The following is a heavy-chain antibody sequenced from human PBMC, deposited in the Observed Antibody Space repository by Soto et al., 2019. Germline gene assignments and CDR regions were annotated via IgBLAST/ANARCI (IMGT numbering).Heavy chain of an antibody. CDR1: GSTFTSYY. CDR2: INPSGGST. V-gene: IGHV1-46*01. J-gene: IGHJ4*02. Sequence: GASVKVSCKASGSTFTSYYMHWVRQAPGQGLDWMGMINPSGGSTSYAQNFQGRVSMTRDMSTSTVYMELSSLRSEDTAVYYCARLYSNLDYWGQGTLVPVSS. D-gene: IGHD2-2*02. CDR3: ARLYSNLDY.